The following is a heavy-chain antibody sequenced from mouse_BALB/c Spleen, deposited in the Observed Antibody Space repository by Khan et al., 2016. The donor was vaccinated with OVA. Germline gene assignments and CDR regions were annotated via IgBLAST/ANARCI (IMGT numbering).Heavy chain of an antibody. CDR2: IWGDGST. V-gene: IGHV2-6-7*01. D-gene: IGHD2-10*01. J-gene: IGHJ4*01. Sequence: QVQLKQSGPGLVAPSQSLSITCTVSGFSLTGYDVNWVRQPPGKGLEWLGMIWGDGSTDYNSALKSRLNLSKDNSKSQVFLKMNSLQTDDTARYYCARAYYGNYREAMDYWGQGTSVTVSS. CDR1: GFSLTGYD. CDR3: ARAYYGNYREAMDY.